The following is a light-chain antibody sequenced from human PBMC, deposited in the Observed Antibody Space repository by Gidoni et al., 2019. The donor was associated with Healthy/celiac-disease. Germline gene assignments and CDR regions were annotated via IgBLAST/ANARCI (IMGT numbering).Light chain of an antibody. Sequence: EIVMTQSPATLSVSPGERATLSCRASPSVSSNLAWYQQKPGQAPRLLIYGASTRATGIPARFSGSGSGTEFTLTISSLQSEEFAVYYCQQYNNWPITFGQGTRLEIK. J-gene: IGKJ5*01. CDR1: PSVSSN. CDR3: QQYNNWPIT. V-gene: IGKV3-15*01. CDR2: GAS.